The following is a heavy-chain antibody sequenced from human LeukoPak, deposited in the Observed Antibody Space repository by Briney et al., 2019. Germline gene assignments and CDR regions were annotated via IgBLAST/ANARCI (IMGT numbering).Heavy chain of an antibody. CDR2: VSGSGGST. V-gene: IGHV3-23*01. CDR1: GFTFSSYA. D-gene: IGHD6-13*01. J-gene: IGHJ4*02. CDR3: AKGVGYSSSWYAPTY. Sequence: PGGSLRLSCTASGFTFSSYAMNWVRQAPGKGLEWASAVSGSGGSTYYADSVKGRFTISRDNSKNTLYLQMNSLRAEDTAVYYCAKGVGYSSSWYAPTYWGQGTLVTVSS.